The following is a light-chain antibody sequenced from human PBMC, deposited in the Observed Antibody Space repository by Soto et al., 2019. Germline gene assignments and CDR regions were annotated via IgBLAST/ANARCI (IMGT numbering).Light chain of an antibody. J-gene: IGKJ4*01. CDR3: QQYYSYPRLT. V-gene: IGKV1-8*01. Sequence: IRMTQSPSSFSASTGDRVTITFRASQGISSYLAWYQQKPGKAPKLLIYAASTLQSGVPSRFSGSGSGTDFTLTISCLQSEDFATYYCQQYYSYPRLTFGGGTKVDIK. CDR1: QGISSY. CDR2: AAS.